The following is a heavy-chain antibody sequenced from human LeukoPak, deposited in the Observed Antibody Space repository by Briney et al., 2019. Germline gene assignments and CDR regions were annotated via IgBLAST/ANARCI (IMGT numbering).Heavy chain of an antibody. J-gene: IGHJ4*02. Sequence: GGSLRLSCAASGFTVSSNYMSWVRQAPGKGLEWVSVIYSGGSTYYADSVKGRFTISRDNSKNTLYLQMNSLRAEDTAVYYCARDGNPSGDYGFDYWGQGTLVTVSS. CDR1: GFTVSSNY. CDR3: ARDGNPSGDYGFDY. V-gene: IGHV3-66*01. D-gene: IGHD4-17*01. CDR2: IYSGGST.